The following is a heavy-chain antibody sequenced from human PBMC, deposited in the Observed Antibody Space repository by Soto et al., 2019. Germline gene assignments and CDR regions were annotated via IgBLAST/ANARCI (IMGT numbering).Heavy chain of an antibody. V-gene: IGHV1-8*01. Sequence: ASVKVSCKASGYTFTSYDINWVRQATGQGLEWMGWMNPNSGNTGYAQKFQGRVTMTRNTSISTAYMELSSLRSEDTAVYYGAILEVKGSAFDIWGQGTMVTVSS. CDR1: GYTFTSYD. CDR3: AILEVKGSAFDI. CDR2: MNPNSGNT. J-gene: IGHJ3*02. D-gene: IGHD2-21*01.